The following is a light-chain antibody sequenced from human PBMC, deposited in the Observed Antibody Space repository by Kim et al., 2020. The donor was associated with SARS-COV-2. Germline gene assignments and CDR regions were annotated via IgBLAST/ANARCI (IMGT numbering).Light chain of an antibody. J-gene: IGKJ1*01. CDR3: QQYGSTPQT. CDR1: QSVASPY. CDR2: GAS. Sequence: APGERATLSCRASQSVASPYLAWYQQKPGQAPRLVMQGASSRATGIPDRFSGSGSGTDFTLTIDGLEPEDFAVYSCQQYGSTPQTFGQGTKVDIK. V-gene: IGKV3-20*01.